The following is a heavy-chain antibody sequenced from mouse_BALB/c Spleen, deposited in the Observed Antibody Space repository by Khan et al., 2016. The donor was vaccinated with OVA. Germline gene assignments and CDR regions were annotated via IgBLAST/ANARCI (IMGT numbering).Heavy chain of an antibody. CDR3: ALIYYYGTGFDY. J-gene: IGHJ2*01. CDR1: DYSFTDYN. D-gene: IGHD1-1*01. V-gene: IGHV1S135*01. CDR2: IDTYNGGT. Sequence: VQLQQSGPELVKPGTSVKVSCKASDYSFTDYNMFWVKQSPGKSLEWIGYIDTYNGGTNYNQKFEGKATLNVDKSSSTAFMHLNSLTSQDSAVYYCALIYYYGTGFDYWGQGTTLTVSS.